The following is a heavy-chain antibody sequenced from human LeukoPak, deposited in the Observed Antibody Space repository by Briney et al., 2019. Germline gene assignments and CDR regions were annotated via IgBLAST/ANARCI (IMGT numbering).Heavy chain of an antibody. CDR3: ATLRISSGWSRIDY. CDR2: IKEDGSEK. V-gene: IGHV3-7*01. CDR1: GFTFSSYW. J-gene: IGHJ4*02. Sequence: PGGSLRLSCAASGFTFSSYWMSWVRQAPRKGLEWVANIKEDGSEKYYVDSVKGRFTISRDNAKNSLYLQMNSLRAEDTAVYYCATLRISSGWSRIDYWGQGTLVTVSS. D-gene: IGHD6-19*01.